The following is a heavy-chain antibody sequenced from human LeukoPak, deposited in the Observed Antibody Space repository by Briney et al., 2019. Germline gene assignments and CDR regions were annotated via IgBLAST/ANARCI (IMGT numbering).Heavy chain of an antibody. J-gene: IGHJ4*02. Sequence: GGSLRLSCAASGFTFSSYAMSWVRQAPGKGLEWVSAISGSGGSTYYADSVKGRFTISRVNSKNTLYLQMNSLRAEDTAVYYCAKDGLGWNYGPADYWGQGTLVTVSS. CDR3: AKDGLGWNYGPADY. D-gene: IGHD1-7*01. CDR2: ISGSGGST. V-gene: IGHV3-23*01. CDR1: GFTFSSYA.